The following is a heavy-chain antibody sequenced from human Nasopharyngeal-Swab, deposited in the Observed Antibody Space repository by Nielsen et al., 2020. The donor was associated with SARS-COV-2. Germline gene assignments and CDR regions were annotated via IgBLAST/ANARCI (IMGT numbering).Heavy chain of an antibody. CDR2: ISYDGSNQ. Sequence: SLNLSCAAPGFTFSNYIMYWVRQAPGKGLEWVAVISYDGSNQYYADSVKGRFTISRDNSKSTLYLQMNSLRAEDTAVYYCARDSGIWGQGTLVAVSS. CDR1: GFTFSNYI. CDR3: ARDSGI. V-gene: IGHV3-30-3*01. J-gene: IGHJ4*02.